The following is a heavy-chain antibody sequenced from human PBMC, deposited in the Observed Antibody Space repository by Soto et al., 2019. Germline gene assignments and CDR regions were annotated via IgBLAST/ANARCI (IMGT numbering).Heavy chain of an antibody. J-gene: IGHJ4*02. CDR2: INHSGST. V-gene: IGHV4-34*01. D-gene: IGHD2-2*01. CDR3: ARGTRYCSSTSCYLGIRYNWNRGGFDY. CDR1: GGSFSGYY. Sequence: SETLSLTCAVYGGSFSGYYWSWIRQPPGKGLEWIGEINHSGSTNYNPSLKSRVTISVDTSKNQFSLKQSSVPAADTAVYYCARGTRYCSSTSCYLGIRYNWNRGGFDYWGQGTLVTVS.